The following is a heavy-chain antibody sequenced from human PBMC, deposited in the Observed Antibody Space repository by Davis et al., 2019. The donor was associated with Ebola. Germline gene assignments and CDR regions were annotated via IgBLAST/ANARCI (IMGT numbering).Heavy chain of an antibody. J-gene: IGHJ4*02. D-gene: IGHD3-10*01. CDR3: AKEVGRYGSGSYYTN. Sequence: GESLKISCAASGFTFSSYAMSWVRQAPGKGLEWVSVVSGSGDSTYYADSVKGRFTISRDNSNNAVYLQMNSLRVEDTALYYCAKEVGRYGSGSYYTNWGQGTLVTVSS. CDR2: VSGSGDST. CDR1: GFTFSSYA. V-gene: IGHV3-23*01.